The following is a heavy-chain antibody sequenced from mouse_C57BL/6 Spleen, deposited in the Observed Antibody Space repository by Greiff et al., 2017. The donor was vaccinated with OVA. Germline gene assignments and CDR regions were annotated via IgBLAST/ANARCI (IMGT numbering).Heavy chain of an antibody. CDR3: ARGDFDY. J-gene: IGHJ2*01. Sequence: VKLQQSGPELVKPGASVKISCKASGYAFSSSWMNWVKQRPGKGLEWIGRIYPGDGDTNYNGKFKGKATLTADKSSSTAYMQLSSLTSEDSAVYFCARGDFDYWGQGTTLTVSS. CDR2: IYPGDGDT. V-gene: IGHV1-82*01. CDR1: GYAFSSSW.